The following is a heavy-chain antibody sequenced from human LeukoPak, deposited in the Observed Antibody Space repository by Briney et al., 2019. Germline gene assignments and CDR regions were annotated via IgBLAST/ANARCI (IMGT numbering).Heavy chain of an antibody. D-gene: IGHD6-13*01. Sequence: GGSLRLSCAASGFTFSSYGMHWVRQAPGKGLEWVAVISYDGSNKYYADSVKGRFTISRDNSKNTLYLQMNSLRAEDTAVYYCAKNPESSSWSWDYFDYWGQGTLVTVSP. V-gene: IGHV3-30*18. CDR2: ISYDGSNK. CDR1: GFTFSSYG. CDR3: AKNPESSSWSWDYFDY. J-gene: IGHJ4*02.